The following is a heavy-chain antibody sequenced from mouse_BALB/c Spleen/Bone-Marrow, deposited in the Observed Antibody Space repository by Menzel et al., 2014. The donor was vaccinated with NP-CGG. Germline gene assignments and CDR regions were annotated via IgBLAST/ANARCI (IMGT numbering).Heavy chain of an antibody. CDR2: INPDSSTI. CDR3: AKNYYYGYVAY. J-gene: IGHJ3*01. D-gene: IGHD1-2*01. Sequence: EVQVVESGGGLVQPGGSLKLSCAASGFDFSRYWMTWVRQAPGKGPEWIGEINPDSSTINYTPSLKDKFIISRDNAKNTLYLQMSKVRSEDTALYYCAKNYYYGYVAYWGQGTLVTVSA. CDR1: GFDFSRYW. V-gene: IGHV4-1*02.